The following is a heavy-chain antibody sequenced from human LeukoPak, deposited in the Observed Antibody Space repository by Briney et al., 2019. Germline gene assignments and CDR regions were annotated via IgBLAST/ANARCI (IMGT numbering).Heavy chain of an antibody. CDR2: ISRSGSTI. D-gene: IGHD5-12*01. J-gene: IGHJ4*02. CDR1: GFTFSRYE. CDR3: ARYSAYDNDY. V-gene: IGHV3-48*03. Sequence: GGSLRLSCEASGFTFSRYEMNWVRQAPGKGLEWVSYISRSGSTIYDSDSVKGRFTISRDNARNSLYLQMNSLGAEDTAVYYCARYSAYDNDYCGQGTLVTVST.